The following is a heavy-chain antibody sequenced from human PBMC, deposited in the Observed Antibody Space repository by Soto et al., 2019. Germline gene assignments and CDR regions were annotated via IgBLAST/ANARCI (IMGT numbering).Heavy chain of an antibody. J-gene: IGHJ4*02. CDR2: ISSTTNYI. CDR1: GFTYTRYS. V-gene: IGHV3-21*01. D-gene: IGHD1-7*01. Sequence: GGSLRLSCAASGFTYTRYSMNWVRQAPGKGLEWVSSISSTTNYIYYADSMQGRFTVSRDNANNSVYLEMNSLSAEDTALSYCARESQELTWNSDYWAQGTLVTVSS. CDR3: ARESQELTWNSDY.